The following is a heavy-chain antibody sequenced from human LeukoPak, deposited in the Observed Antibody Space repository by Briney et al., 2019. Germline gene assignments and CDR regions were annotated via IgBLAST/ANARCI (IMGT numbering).Heavy chain of an antibody. V-gene: IGHV4-61*02. CDR1: GGSISSGSYY. CDR3: ARYSSSWLGLDY. Sequence: SETLSLACTVSGGSISSGSYYWSWIRQPAGKGLEWIGRIYTSGSTNYNPSLKSRVTISVDTSKNQFSLKLSSVTAADTAVYYCARYSSSWLGLDYWGQGTLVTVSS. D-gene: IGHD6-13*01. CDR2: IYTSGST. J-gene: IGHJ4*02.